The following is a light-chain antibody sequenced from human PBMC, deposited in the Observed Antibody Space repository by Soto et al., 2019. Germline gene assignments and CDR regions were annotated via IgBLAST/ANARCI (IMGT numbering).Light chain of an antibody. CDR3: NSYAGSNVYV. CDR1: MRDVGAYNL. V-gene: IGLV2-8*01. J-gene: IGLJ1*01. CDR2: EVS. Sequence: QSALTQPASVSGSPGQSITISCAGTMRDVGAYNLVSWYQQHPGKAPKLMIYEVSKRPSGVPDRFSGSKSGNTASLTVSGLQAEDEADYYCNSYAGSNVYVFGTGTKLTVL.